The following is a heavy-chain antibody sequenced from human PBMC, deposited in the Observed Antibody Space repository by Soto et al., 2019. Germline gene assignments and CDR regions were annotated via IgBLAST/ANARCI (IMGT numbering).Heavy chain of an antibody. J-gene: IGHJ4*02. CDR3: ARTGWDNDIAY. CDR1: GFTFSSYA. D-gene: IGHD1-26*01. CDR2: ISYDGSNK. Sequence: QVQLVESGGGVVQPGRSLRLSCAASGFTFSSYAMHWVRQAPGKGLEWVAVISYDGSNKYYADSVKGRFTISRDNSKNTLSLQMNSLRAEDTAVYYCARTGWDNDIAYWGQGTLVTVSS. V-gene: IGHV3-30-3*01.